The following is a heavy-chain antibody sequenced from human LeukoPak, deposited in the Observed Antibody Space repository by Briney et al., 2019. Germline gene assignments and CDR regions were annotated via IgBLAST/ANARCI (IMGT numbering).Heavy chain of an antibody. V-gene: IGHV3-48*03. D-gene: IGHD2-2*03. CDR3: ARDLTLDN. CDR1: GFTFSSYE. CDR2: ISRSGSTT. Sequence: GGSLRLSCAASGFTFSSYEMNWVRQAPGKGLDWVSYISRSGSTTYYADSVKGRFTISRDNAKNSLYLQINSLRAEDTAIYYCARDLTLDNWGQGTLVTVSS. J-gene: IGHJ4*02.